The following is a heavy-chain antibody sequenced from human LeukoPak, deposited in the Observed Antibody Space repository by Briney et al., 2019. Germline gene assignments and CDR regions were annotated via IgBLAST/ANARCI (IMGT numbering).Heavy chain of an antibody. Sequence: GGSLRLSCAASGFSFSSYGMHWVRQAPGSGLEWVALIWYDGSNKYYADSVKGRFTISRDNSKNTLYLQMNSLRAEDTAVYYCARNSYSSSWIDDYWGQGTLVTVSS. CDR3: ARNSYSSSWIDDY. V-gene: IGHV3-33*01. CDR1: GFSFSSYG. D-gene: IGHD6-13*01. CDR2: IWYDGSNK. J-gene: IGHJ4*02.